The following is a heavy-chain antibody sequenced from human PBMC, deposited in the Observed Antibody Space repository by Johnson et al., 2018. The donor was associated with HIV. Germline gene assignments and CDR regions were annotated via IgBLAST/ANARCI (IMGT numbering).Heavy chain of an antibody. D-gene: IGHD2-15*01. CDR1: GFTVSSNY. CDR2: IYSGGST. CDR3: SREVGAPLGYCSGGSCSGAFDI. V-gene: IGHV3-53*01. J-gene: IGHJ3*02. Sequence: VQLVESGGGLIQPGGSLRLSCAASGFTVSSNYMSWVRQAPGKGLEWVSVIYSGGSTYYADSVKGRFTISRDNSKNTLYPQMNSLRAEDTAVYYGSREVGAPLGYCSGGSCSGAFDIWGQGTMVTVSS.